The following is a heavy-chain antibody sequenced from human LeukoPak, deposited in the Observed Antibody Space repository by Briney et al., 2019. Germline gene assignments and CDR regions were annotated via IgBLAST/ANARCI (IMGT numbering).Heavy chain of an antibody. CDR2: IDPCTGNT. Sequence: RASVKVSCKASGYTFVGYYLHRVRQAPGQGLEWMAWIDPCTGNTHYAQKFQGRITVTRDTSVSTTHVELSWLTSDDTARYYCAREYSASEHWGQGTLVTVSS. J-gene: IGHJ4*02. CDR3: AREYSASEH. CDR1: GYTFVGYY. V-gene: IGHV1-2*02. D-gene: IGHD5-12*01.